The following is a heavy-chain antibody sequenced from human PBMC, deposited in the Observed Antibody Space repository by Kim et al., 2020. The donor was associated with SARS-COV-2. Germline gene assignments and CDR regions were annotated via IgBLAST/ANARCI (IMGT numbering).Heavy chain of an antibody. V-gene: IGHV4-34*01. Sequence: SETLSLTCAVYGGSFSGYYWSWIRQPPGKGLEWIGEINHSGSTNYNTSLKSRVTISVDTSKNQFSLKLSSVTAADTAVYYCARVKSIVLMVYAKAYYFDYWGQGTLVTVSS. D-gene: IGHD2-8*01. CDR2: INHSGST. CDR1: GGSFSGYY. J-gene: IGHJ4*02. CDR3: ARVKSIVLMVYAKAYYFDY.